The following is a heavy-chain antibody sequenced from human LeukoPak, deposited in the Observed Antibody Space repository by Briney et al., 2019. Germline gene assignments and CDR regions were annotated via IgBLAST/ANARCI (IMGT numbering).Heavy chain of an antibody. D-gene: IGHD6-13*01. CDR1: EFTFSSYA. V-gene: IGHV3-23*01. Sequence: GGSLRLSCAASEFTFSSYAMSWVRQAPGKGLEWVSAISGSGGSTYYADSVKGRFTISRDNSKNTLYLQMNSLRAEDTAVYYCAKDPSLKILAAAGLDYWGQGTLVTVSS. J-gene: IGHJ4*02. CDR2: ISGSGGST. CDR3: AKDPSLKILAAAGLDY.